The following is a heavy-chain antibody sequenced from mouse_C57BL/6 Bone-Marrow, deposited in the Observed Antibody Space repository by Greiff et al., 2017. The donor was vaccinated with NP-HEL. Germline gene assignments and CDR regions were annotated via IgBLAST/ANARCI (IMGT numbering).Heavy chain of an antibody. Sequence: VQLQQPGAELVRPGTSVKLSCKASGYTFTSYWMHWVKQRPGQGLEWIGVIDPSVSYTNYNQKFKGKATLTVDTSSSTAYMQLSSLTSEDSAVYYCASWGDGPLVGYWGQGTTLTVSS. D-gene: IGHD1-1*02. CDR3: ASWGDGPLVGY. CDR2: IDPSVSYT. CDR1: GYTFTSYW. V-gene: IGHV1-59*01. J-gene: IGHJ2*01.